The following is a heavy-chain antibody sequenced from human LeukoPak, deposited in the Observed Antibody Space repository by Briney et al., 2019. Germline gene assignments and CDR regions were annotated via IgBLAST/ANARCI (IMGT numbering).Heavy chain of an antibody. CDR3: ATEYSSSPYYYYGMDV. CDR1: GFTFSSYA. CDR2: ISSSSSTI. J-gene: IGHJ6*02. D-gene: IGHD6-6*01. Sequence: PGGSLRLSCAASGFTFSSYAMHWVRQAPGKGLEWVSYISSSSSTIYYADSVKGRFTISRDNAKNSLYLQMNSLRAEDTAVYYCATEYSSSPYYYYGMDVWGQGTTVTVSS. V-gene: IGHV3-48*01.